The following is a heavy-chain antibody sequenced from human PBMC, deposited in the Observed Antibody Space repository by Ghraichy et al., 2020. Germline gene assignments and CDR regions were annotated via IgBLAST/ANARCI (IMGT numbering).Heavy chain of an antibody. V-gene: IGHV1-69*13. CDR1: GGTFSSYA. J-gene: IGHJ6*02. Sequence: SVKVSCKASGGTFSSYAISWVRQAPGQGLEWMGGIIPIFGTANYAQKFQGRVTITADESTSTAYMELSSLRSEDTAVYYCARDGSYGYTQANYYYDSSGYYYVIIGYGMDVWGQGTTVTVSS. CDR2: IIPIFGTA. CDR3: ARDGSYGYTQANYYYDSSGYYYVIIGYGMDV. D-gene: IGHD3-22*01.